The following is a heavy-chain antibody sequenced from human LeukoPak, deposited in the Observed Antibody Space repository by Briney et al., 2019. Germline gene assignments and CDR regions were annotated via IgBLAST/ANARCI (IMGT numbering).Heavy chain of an antibody. CDR2: IKSKTEGGTA. Sequence: GGSLRLSCAASGFTFSSYAMSWVRQAPGKGLEWVGRIKSKTEGGTADYAAPVKGRFTISRDDSKNTVYLQMNSLKTEDTAVYYCVPIIAAGTILGDWGQGALVNVSS. CDR3: VPIIAAGTILGD. J-gene: IGHJ4*02. D-gene: IGHD6-13*01. CDR1: GFTFSSYA. V-gene: IGHV3-15*01.